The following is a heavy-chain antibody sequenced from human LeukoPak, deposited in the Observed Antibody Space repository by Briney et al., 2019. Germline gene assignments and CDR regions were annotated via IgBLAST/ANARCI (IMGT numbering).Heavy chain of an antibody. Sequence: PSETLSLTCTVSGGSISSYYWSWIRQPPGKGLEWIGNIYYGGSTNYNPSLKSRVTISVDTSKNQFSLKLSSVTAADTAAYYCARGGGGWYIDYWGQGTLVTVSS. J-gene: IGHJ4*02. CDR1: GGSISSYY. CDR2: IYYGGST. CDR3: ARGGGGWYIDY. D-gene: IGHD6-19*01. V-gene: IGHV4-59*12.